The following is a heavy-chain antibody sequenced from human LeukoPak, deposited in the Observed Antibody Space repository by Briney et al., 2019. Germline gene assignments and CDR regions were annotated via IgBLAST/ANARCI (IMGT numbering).Heavy chain of an antibody. D-gene: IGHD2-15*01. J-gene: IGHJ4*02. CDR3: ARHPRGYCSGGSCYDGSFVY. CDR2: ISGSATST. CDR1: GFTFSPYA. Sequence: PGGSLRLSCAASGFTFSPYAMSWVRQAPGKGLEWVSAISGSATSTYYADSVQGRFTISRDNSKNTLYLQMSSLRAEDTAVYYCARHPRGYCSGGSCYDGSFVYWGQGTLVTVSS. V-gene: IGHV3-23*01.